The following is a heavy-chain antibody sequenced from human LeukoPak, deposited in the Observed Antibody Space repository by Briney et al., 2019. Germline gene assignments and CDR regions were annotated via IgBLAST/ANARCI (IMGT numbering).Heavy chain of an antibody. D-gene: IGHD2-15*01. Sequence: SETLSLTCTVSGGSISSYYWSWIRQPPGKGLEWIGYIYYSGSTNYNPSLKSRVTISVDTSKNQFSRKLSSVTAADTAVYYCARSPDCSGGSCYSNYYYYGMDVWGQGTTVTVSS. CDR1: GGSISSYY. CDR2: IYYSGST. V-gene: IGHV4-59*08. J-gene: IGHJ6*02. CDR3: ARSPDCSGGSCYSNYYYYGMDV.